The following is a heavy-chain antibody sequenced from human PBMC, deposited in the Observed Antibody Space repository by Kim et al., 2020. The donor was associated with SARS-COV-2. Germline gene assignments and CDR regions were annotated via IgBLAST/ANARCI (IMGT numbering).Heavy chain of an antibody. CDR3: AKVNYDRYYFDY. V-gene: IGHV3-9*01. D-gene: IGHD3-22*01. CDR1: GFTFDDYA. J-gene: IGHJ4*02. CDR2: ISWNSGSI. Sequence: GGSLRLSCAASGFTFDDYAMHWVRQAPGKGLEWVSGISWNSGSIGYADSVKGRFTISRDNAKNSLYLQMNSLRAEDTALYYCAKVNYDRYYFDYWGQGTL.